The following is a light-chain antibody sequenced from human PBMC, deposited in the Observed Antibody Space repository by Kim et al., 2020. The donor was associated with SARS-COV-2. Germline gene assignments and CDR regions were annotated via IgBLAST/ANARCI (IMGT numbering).Light chain of an antibody. J-gene: IGLJ2*01. CDR1: KLGDKY. V-gene: IGLV3-1*01. CDR3: QAWDSSNVV. CDR2: QDS. Sequence: GSQGQPASLPCSGDKLGDKYACWYQQKPGQSPVLVIDQDSRRPSGIPERFSGANSGNTATLTISGTQAMDEADYYCQAWDSSNVVFGGGTQLTVL.